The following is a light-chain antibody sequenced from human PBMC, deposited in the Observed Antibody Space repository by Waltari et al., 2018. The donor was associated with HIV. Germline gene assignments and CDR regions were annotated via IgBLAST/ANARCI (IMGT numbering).Light chain of an antibody. Sequence: DIVMTQSPDPLAVSLGERATINCKSSQSVLFTSNNKDYLAWYQQKPGQPPKLLINCASTRESGVPDRFSGSGSGTEFTLTISSLQAEDVAVYYCHQYDRSPYTFGQGTKVEIK. CDR1: QSVLFTSNNKDY. CDR2: CAS. J-gene: IGKJ2*01. CDR3: HQYDRSPYT. V-gene: IGKV4-1*01.